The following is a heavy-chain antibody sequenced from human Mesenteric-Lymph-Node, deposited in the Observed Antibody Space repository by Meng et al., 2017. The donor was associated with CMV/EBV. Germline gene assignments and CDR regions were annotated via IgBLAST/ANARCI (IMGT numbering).Heavy chain of an antibody. CDR1: GFTFSNYA. D-gene: IGHD2-2*01. CDR2: IKSKTDGGTT. CDR3: TTVGVVPAVADAFDI. Sequence: GESLKISCAASGFTFSNYAMHWVRQAPGKGLEWVGRIKSKTDGGTTDYAAPVKGRFTISRDDSKNTLYLQMNSLKTEDTAVYYCTTVGVVPAVADAFDIWGQGTMVTVSS. V-gene: IGHV3-15*01. J-gene: IGHJ3*02.